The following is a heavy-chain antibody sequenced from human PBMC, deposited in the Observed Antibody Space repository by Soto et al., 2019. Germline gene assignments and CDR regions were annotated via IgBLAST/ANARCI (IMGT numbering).Heavy chain of an antibody. D-gene: IGHD5-18*01. CDR2: INHSGST. CDR3: ARATPTVKHNFDY. J-gene: IGHJ4*02. V-gene: IGHV4-34*01. Sequence: PSETLSLTCAVYGGSFSGYYWSWIRQPPGKGLEWIGEINHSGSTNYNPSLKSRVTISVDTSKNQFSLKLSSVTAADTAVYYCARATPTVKHNFDYWGQGTLVTVSS. CDR1: GGSFSGYY.